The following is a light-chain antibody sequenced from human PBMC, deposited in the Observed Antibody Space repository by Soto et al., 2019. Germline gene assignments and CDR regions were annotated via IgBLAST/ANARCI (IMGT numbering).Light chain of an antibody. CDR1: QAISNY. CDR2: TTS. CDR3: QKYNSAPPSIT. V-gene: IGKV1-27*01. J-gene: IGKJ5*01. Sequence: DIHMTQSPASLSASVGGRLTITCRASQAISNYLAWYQQKAGRVPELLIYTTSTLQSGVPSRFSGSGSGTDFTLTISSLQPEDVATYYCQKYNSAPPSITFGQGTRLEI.